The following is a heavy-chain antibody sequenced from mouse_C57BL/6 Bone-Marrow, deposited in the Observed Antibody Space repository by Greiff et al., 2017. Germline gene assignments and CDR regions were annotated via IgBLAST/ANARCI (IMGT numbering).Heavy chain of an antibody. V-gene: IGHV1-81*01. D-gene: IGHD1-1*01. CDR1: GYTFTSYG. CDR2: IYPRSGNT. CDR3: ARVKIFITTVGDV. Sequence: QVQLQQSGAELARPGASVKLSCKASGYTFTSYGISWVKQRTGQGLEWIGEIYPRSGNTYYNEKFKGKATLTADKSSSTAYMELRSLTSEDSAVYFCARVKIFITTVGDVWGTGTTVTVSS. J-gene: IGHJ1*03.